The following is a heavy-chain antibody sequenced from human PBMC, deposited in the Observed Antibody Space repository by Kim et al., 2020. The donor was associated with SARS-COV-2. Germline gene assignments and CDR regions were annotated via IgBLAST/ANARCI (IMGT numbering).Heavy chain of an antibody. Sequence: GGSLRLSCAASGFTFSSYAMSWVRQAPGKGLEWVSAISGSGGSTYYADSVKGRFTISRDNSKNTLYLKMNSLRAEDTAVYFCAKDRGSSWYEGWFDAWGQGTLVTVCS. V-gene: IGHV3-23*01. CDR1: GFTFSSYA. J-gene: IGHJ5*02. CDR3: AKDRGSSWYEGWFDA. CDR2: ISGSGGST. D-gene: IGHD6-13*01.